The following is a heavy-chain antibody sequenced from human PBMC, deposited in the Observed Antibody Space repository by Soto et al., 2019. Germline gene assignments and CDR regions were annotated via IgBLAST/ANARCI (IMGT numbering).Heavy chain of an antibody. D-gene: IGHD3-9*01. V-gene: IGHV3-23*01. CDR3: AKDFSYDILTGSPSYYCYGMDV. J-gene: IGHJ6*02. CDR2: ISGSGGST. CDR1: GFTFSSYA. Sequence: GSLRLSCAASGFTFSSYAMSWVRQAPGKGLEWVSAISGSGGSTYYADSVKGRFTISRDNSKNTLYLQMNSLRAEDTAVYYCAKDFSYDILTGSPSYYCYGMDVWGQGTTVIVSS.